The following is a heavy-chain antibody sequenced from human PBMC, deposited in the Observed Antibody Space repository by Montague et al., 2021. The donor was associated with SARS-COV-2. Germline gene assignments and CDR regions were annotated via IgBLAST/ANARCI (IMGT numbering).Heavy chain of an antibody. J-gene: IGHJ4*02. CDR1: GGSISSGSYY. D-gene: IGHD2-21*01. CDR2: IYYSGSS. V-gene: IGHV4-31*03. CDR3: ARARTSLIVVVNEFDY. Sequence: TLSLTCTVSGGSISSGSYYWSWIRQHPGKGLEWIGYIYYSGSSYYNPSLKSRVTISVDTSKNQFSLRLSSVTAAGTAVYYCARARTSLIVVVNEFDYWGQGTLVTVSS.